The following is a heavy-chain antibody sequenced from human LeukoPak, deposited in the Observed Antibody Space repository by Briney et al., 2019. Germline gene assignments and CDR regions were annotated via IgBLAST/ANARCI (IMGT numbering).Heavy chain of an antibody. CDR1: GFPFSNYG. CDR2: LSDDSSRK. D-gene: IGHD5-24*01. Sequence: PGRSLRLSCAASGFPFSNYGMHGVRQAPGQGLEWVAALSDDSSRKYYAESVKGRFSISRDNSQNTLYLQMNSLRGEDAAIYYCAKKMEEMAIPSPFEIRGQGTMVIVSS. CDR3: AKKMEEMAIPSPFEI. J-gene: IGHJ3*02. V-gene: IGHV3-30*18.